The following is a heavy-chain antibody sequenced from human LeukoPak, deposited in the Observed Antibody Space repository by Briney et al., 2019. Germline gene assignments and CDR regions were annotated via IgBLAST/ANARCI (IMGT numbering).Heavy chain of an antibody. CDR2: IYYSGST. J-gene: IGHJ3*02. CDR1: GGSISSSSYY. CDR3: ARLFGGAFDI. V-gene: IGHV4-39*07. Sequence: SETLSLTCTVSGGSISSSSYYWGWIRQPPGKGLEWIGSIYYSGSTYYNPSLKSRVTISVDTSKNQFSLKLSSVTAADTAVYYCARLFGGAFDIWGQGTMVTVSS. D-gene: IGHD3-10*01.